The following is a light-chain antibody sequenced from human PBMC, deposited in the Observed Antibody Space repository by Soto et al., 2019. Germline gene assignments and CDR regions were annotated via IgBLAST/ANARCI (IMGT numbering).Light chain of an antibody. CDR1: QGIHTW. CDR2: EAS. J-gene: IGKJ5*01. V-gene: IGKV1-12*01. CDR3: QQVNTFPIT. Sequence: DIQMTQSPSSVSASLGDRVTITCLASQGIHTWLAWYQQKPGKAPKLLIYEASNLHSGVPSRFSGSGSGTDFTLTISSLQPEDFATYYCQQVNTFPITFGQGTRLEIK.